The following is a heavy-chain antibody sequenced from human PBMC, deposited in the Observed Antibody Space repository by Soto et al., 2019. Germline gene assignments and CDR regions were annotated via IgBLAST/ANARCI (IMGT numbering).Heavy chain of an antibody. CDR1: GFTFSSYS. CDR2: ISSSSSTI. CDR3: ARDHYGDYPPHFDY. J-gene: IGHJ4*02. V-gene: IGHV3-48*02. D-gene: IGHD4-17*01. Sequence: PGGSLRLSCAASGFTFSSYSMNWVRQAPGKGLEWVSYISSSSSTIYYADSVKGRFTISRDNAKNSLYLQMNSLRDEDTAVYYCARDHYGDYPPHFDYWGXGTLVTVSS.